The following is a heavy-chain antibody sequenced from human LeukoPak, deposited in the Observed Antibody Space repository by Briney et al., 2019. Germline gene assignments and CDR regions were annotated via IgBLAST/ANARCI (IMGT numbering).Heavy chain of an antibody. D-gene: IGHD1-26*01. CDR3: ARHTTSATALDS. CDR1: GFTFSNYD. CDR2: ISYDGTDK. J-gene: IGHJ4*02. V-gene: IGHV3-30*03. Sequence: GRSLRLSCAASGFTFSNYDMHWVRQAPGKGLEWVAVISYDGTDKSYADSVKGRFTISRDNSKSTLYLQMNSLRAEDTALYYCARHTTSATALDSWGQGTLVIVSS.